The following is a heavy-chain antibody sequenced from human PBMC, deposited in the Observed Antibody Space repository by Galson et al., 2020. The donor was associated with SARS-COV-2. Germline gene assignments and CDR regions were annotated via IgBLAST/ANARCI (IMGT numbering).Heavy chain of an antibody. Sequence: GGSLRLSCAASGFTFSNTWMNWVRQAPGKGLVWVSRIYNDGTGTTYADSVKGRFTISRDNAKNTLYLQMNSLRGEDTALYFCTREAGGYISTGWSDALDIWGQGTMVTVSS. J-gene: IGHJ3*02. CDR1: GFTFSNTW. CDR2: IYNDGTGT. V-gene: IGHV3-74*01. CDR3: TREAGGYISTGWSDALDI. D-gene: IGHD3-9*01.